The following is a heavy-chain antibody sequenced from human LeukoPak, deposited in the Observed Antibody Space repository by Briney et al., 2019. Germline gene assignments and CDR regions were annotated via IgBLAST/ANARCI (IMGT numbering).Heavy chain of an antibody. J-gene: IGHJ1*01. CDR2: ITSSSSYT. V-gene: IGHV3-11*06. CDR3: ATQGIYSGSYYGV. Sequence: GGSLRLSCTASGFTFSDYYMNWIRQAPGKGLEWTSYITSSSSYTKYADSVKGRFTMSRDNAKNSLYLQMNSLRAEDTAVYYCATQGIYSGSYYGVWGQGTLVTVSS. D-gene: IGHD1-26*01. CDR1: GFTFSDYY.